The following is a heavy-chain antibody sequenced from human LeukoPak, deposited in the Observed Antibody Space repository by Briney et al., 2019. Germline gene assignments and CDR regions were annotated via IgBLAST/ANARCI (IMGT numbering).Heavy chain of an antibody. V-gene: IGHV4-59*01. D-gene: IGHD3-10*01. CDR2: ISYPGST. J-gene: IGHJ6*03. CDR1: GGSISSYY. Sequence: SETLSLTCTVSGGSISSYYRSWIRQPPGKGLDWIGYISYPGSTNYNPSRNSRVTISIDTSKNQFSLKLSSVTAADTAVYYCARGVGELLSYYYYYYMDVWGKGTTVTISS. CDR3: ARGVGELLSYYYYYYMDV.